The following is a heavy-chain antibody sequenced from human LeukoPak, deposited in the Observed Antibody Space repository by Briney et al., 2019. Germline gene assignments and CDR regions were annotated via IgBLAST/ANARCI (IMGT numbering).Heavy chain of an antibody. V-gene: IGHV3-48*02. CDR2: ISTTGSTI. Sequence: PGGSLRLSCAASGFIFSSYSMNWVRQAPGKGLEWVSYISTTGSTIYYADSVKGRFTISRDNAKNSLYLQMNSLRDEDSAVYYCARGGSTAAPFDYWGQGTLVTVSS. CDR3: ARGGSTAAPFDY. CDR1: GFIFSSYS. J-gene: IGHJ4*02. D-gene: IGHD5-12*01.